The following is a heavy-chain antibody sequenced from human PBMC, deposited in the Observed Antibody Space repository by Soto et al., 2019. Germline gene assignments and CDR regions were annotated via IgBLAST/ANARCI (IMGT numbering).Heavy chain of an antibody. CDR2: INPNGGVT. CDR3: ARESGGATATLDYYYFYMDV. J-gene: IGHJ6*03. V-gene: IGHV1-2*04. CDR1: GDSFNDYY. Sequence: QVQLVQSGAEVRKPGASVTVSCRSSGDSFNDYYIHWVRQAPGQGFEWMGWINPNGGVTKYAQKFQGWVSMNRDTCIRTVYMQLRRLRSDDTAVYYCARESGGATATLDYYYFYMDVWGTGTTVTVSS. D-gene: IGHD5-12*01.